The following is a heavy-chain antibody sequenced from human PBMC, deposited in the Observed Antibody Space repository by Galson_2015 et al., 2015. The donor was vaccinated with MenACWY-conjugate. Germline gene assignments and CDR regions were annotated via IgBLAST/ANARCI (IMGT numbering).Heavy chain of an antibody. CDR3: AKGGQIAAAGYYNSYGMDV. D-gene: IGHD6-13*01. Sequence: SLRLSCAASGFTFSDYYMSWIRQAPGEGLEWVSHISGSGVTTYYADSVKGRFTVSRDNSKNTLFLQMNSLRAEDTAVYFCAKGGQIAAAGYYNSYGMDVWGQGTTVTVSS. CDR1: GFTFSDYY. CDR2: ISGSGVTT. J-gene: IGHJ6*02. V-gene: IGHV3-23*01.